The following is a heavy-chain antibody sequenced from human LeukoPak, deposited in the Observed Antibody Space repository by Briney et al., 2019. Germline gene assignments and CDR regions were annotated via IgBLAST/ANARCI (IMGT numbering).Heavy chain of an antibody. CDR3: ARGSGSGTTYSFDY. D-gene: IGHD1-7*01. CDR1: GDSVSSNTAA. CDR2: TYYRSKWYN. Sequence: SQTLSLTCAISGDSVSSNTAAWNWIRQSPSRGLEWLGRTYYRSKWYNDYVESVKSRITINPDTSQNQLFKQLNSVTPEDTAVYYCARGSGSGTTYSFDYWGQGTLVTVSS. J-gene: IGHJ4*02. V-gene: IGHV6-1*01.